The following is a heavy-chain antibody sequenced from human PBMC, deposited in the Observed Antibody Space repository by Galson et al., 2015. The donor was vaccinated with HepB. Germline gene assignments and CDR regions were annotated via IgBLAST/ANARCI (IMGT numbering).Heavy chain of an antibody. CDR1: GFTFSSNG. CDR2: ISYDGSEK. V-gene: IGHV3-30*03. Sequence: SLRLSCAASGFTFSSNGMHWVRQAPGKGLEWVAVISYDGSEKYYADSVKGRFTISRDNSWNTLYLQMNSLRAEDTAVYHCALVGGYCSGGRCSPPYWGQGTLVTVSS. CDR3: ALVGGYCSGGRCSPPY. J-gene: IGHJ4*02. D-gene: IGHD2-15*01.